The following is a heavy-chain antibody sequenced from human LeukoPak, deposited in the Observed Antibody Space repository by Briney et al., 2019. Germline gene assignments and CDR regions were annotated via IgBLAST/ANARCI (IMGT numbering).Heavy chain of an antibody. CDR2: INPNSGGT. CDR3: ARARIAAAGINWFDP. Sequence: ASVKVSCKASGYTFTGYYMHWVRQAPGQGLEWMGWINPNSGGTNYAQKFQGRVTMTRDTSISTAYMELSRLRSDDTAVYYCARARIAAAGINWFDPWGQGTLVTVFS. J-gene: IGHJ5*02. CDR1: GYTFTGYY. D-gene: IGHD6-13*01. V-gene: IGHV1-2*02.